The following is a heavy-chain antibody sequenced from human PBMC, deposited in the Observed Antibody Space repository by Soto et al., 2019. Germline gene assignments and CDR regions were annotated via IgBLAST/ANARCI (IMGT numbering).Heavy chain of an antibody. V-gene: IGHV3-33*01. CDR1: GFTFSSYG. CDR2: IWYDGSNK. CDR3: AREDNKNYYDSSGCMDV. Sequence: QVQLVESGGGVVQPGRSLRLSCAASGFTFSSYGMHWVRQARGKGLEWVAVIWYDGSNKYYADSVKGRFTISRDNSKNTLYLQMNSLRAEDTAVYYCAREDNKNYYDSSGCMDVWGQGTTVTVSS. D-gene: IGHD3-22*01. J-gene: IGHJ6*02.